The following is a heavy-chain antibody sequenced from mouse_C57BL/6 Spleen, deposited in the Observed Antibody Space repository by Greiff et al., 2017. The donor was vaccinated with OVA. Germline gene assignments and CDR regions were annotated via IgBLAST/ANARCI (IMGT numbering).Heavy chain of an antibody. J-gene: IGHJ4*01. CDR2: IWSDGST. V-gene: IGHV2-6-1*01. CDR3: ARQLTTVVARGAMDY. Sequence: VKLMESGPGLVAPSQSLSITCTVSGFSLTSYGVHWVRQPPGKGLEWLVVIWSDGSTTYNSALKSRLSISKDNSKSQVFLKMNILQTDDTAMYYCARQLTTVVARGAMDYWGQGTSVTVSS. CDR1: GFSLTSYG. D-gene: IGHD1-1*01.